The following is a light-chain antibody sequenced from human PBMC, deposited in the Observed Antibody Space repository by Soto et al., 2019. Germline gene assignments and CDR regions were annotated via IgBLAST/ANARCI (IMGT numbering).Light chain of an antibody. CDR1: SSNIGAGYD. J-gene: IGLJ1*01. CDR3: QSYDSSLSGSYV. Sequence: QSVLTQPPSVSGAPGQRVTISCTGSSSNIGAGYDVHWYQRLPGTAPKVLIYGNNNRPSGVPDRFSGSKSGTSASLAIPGVQAEDEADYYCQSYDSSLSGSYVFGTGTKLTVL. CDR2: GNN. V-gene: IGLV1-40*01.